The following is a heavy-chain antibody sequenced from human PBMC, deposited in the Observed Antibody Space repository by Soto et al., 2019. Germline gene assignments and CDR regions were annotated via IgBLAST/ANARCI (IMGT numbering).Heavy chain of an antibody. J-gene: IGHJ4*02. CDR2: ISSSSYI. D-gene: IGHD5-12*01. CDR3: ARDPPLDIVPTSNFDY. CDR1: GFTFSSYS. V-gene: IGHV3-21*01. Sequence: GGSLRLSCAASGFTFSSYSMNWVRQAPGKGLEWVSSISSSSYIYYADSVKGRFTISRDNAKNSLYLQMNSLRAEDTAVYYCARDPPLDIVPTSNFDYWGQGTLVTVSS.